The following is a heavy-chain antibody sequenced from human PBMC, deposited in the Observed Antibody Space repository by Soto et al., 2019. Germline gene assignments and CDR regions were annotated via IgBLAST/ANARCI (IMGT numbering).Heavy chain of an antibody. D-gene: IGHD5-12*01. CDR3: ARPADRYGYDY. CDR2: IYPGDSNT. J-gene: IGHJ4*02. Sequence: PGESLKISCKGSGYSFTCYWIGWVRQMPGKGLEWMGIIYPGDSNTAYSPSFQGQVTISADKSISTAFLQWSTLKASDTATYYCARPADRYGYDYWSQGTLVTVSS. CDR1: GYSFTCYW. V-gene: IGHV5-51*01.